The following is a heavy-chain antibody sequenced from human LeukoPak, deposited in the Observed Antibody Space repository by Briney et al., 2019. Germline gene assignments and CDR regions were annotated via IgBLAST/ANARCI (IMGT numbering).Heavy chain of an antibody. J-gene: IGHJ4*02. CDR1: GYTFTGYY. D-gene: IGHD3-3*01. V-gene: IGHV1-2*02. CDR2: INPNSGGT. CDR3: ARDPTRGYDFWSGYYEGGDY. Sequence: ASVKVSCKASGYTFTGYYMHLVRQAPGQGLEWMGWINPNSGGTNYAQKFQGRVTMTRDTSISTAYMELSRLRSDDTAVYYCARDPTRGYDFWSGYYEGGDYWGQGTLVTVSS.